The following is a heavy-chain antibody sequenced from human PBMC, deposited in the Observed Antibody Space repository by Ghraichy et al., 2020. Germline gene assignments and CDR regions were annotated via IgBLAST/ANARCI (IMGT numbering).Heavy chain of an antibody. Sequence: GESLNISCAASGFTFSSYAMSWVRQAPGKGLQWVSAISGSGGSTYYADSVKGRFTISRDNSKNTLYLQMNSLRAEDTAVYYCAKVLTEWLSPNFDYWGQGTMVTVSS. CDR3: AKVLTEWLSPNFDY. J-gene: IGHJ4*02. D-gene: IGHD3-3*01. V-gene: IGHV3-23*01. CDR1: GFTFSSYA. CDR2: ISGSGGST.